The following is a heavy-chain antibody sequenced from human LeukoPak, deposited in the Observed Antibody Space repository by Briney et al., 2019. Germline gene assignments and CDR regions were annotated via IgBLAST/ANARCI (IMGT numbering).Heavy chain of an antibody. CDR1: GGSISSSSYY. V-gene: IGHV4-39*01. CDR3: ARRRQQQLVQGWFDP. CDR2: IYYSGST. D-gene: IGHD6-13*01. J-gene: IGHJ5*02. Sequence: SETLSLTCTVSGGSISSSSYYWGWIRQPPGKGLEWIGSIYYSGSTYYNPSPKSRVTISVDTSKNQFSLKLSSVTAADTAVYYCARRRQQQLVQGWFDPWGQGTLVTVSS.